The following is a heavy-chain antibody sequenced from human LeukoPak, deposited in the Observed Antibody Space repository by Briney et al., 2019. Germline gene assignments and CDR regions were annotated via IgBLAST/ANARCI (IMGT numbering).Heavy chain of an antibody. CDR2: ISSSSTYI. CDR1: GFTFSSYS. CDR3: ARTLGGYSYGYVGYYFDY. D-gene: IGHD5-18*01. J-gene: IGHJ4*02. Sequence: GGSLRLSCAASGFTFSSYSMNWVRQAPGKGLEWVSSISSSSTYIYYADSVKGRFTISRDNAKNSLYLQMNSLRAEDTAVYYCARTLGGYSYGYVGYYFDYWGQGTLVTVSS. V-gene: IGHV3-21*01.